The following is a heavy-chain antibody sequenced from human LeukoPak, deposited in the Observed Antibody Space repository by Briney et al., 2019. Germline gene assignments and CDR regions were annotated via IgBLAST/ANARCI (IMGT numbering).Heavy chain of an antibody. V-gene: IGHV1-69*04. Sequence: SVKVSCKASGGTFSSYAISWVRQAPGQGLEWMGRIIPILGIANYAQKFQGRVTITADKSTSTAYMELSSLRSEDTAVYYCARDRIAAAGTIDYWGQGTLVTVSS. CDR3: ARDRIAAAGTIDY. J-gene: IGHJ4*02. CDR2: IIPILGIA. D-gene: IGHD6-13*01. CDR1: GGTFSSYA.